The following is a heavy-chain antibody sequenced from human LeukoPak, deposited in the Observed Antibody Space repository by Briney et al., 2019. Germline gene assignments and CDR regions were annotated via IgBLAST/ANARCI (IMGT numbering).Heavy chain of an antibody. J-gene: IGHJ5*02. D-gene: IGHD1-26*01. CDR2: IRSKAYGGTT. CDR3: TIVGAT. Sequence: PGGSLRLSCAASGFTFSIYAMSWVRQAPGKGLEWVGFIRSKAYGGTTEYAASVKGRFTISGDDSKSIAYLQMNSLKTEDTAAYYCTIVGATWGQGTLVTVSA. CDR1: GFTFSIYA. V-gene: IGHV3-49*04.